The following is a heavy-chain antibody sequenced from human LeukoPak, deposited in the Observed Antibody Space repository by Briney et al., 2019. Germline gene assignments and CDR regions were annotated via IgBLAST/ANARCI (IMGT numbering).Heavy chain of an antibody. CDR2: ISSSCSTI. CDR3: ARRDVLIVTPDP. J-gene: IGHJ5*02. V-gene: IGHV3-11*01. CDR1: GFTFSDYY. D-gene: IGHD3-16*02. Sequence: RGSLRLSCAASGFTFSDYYMSWLRQAPGKGLEWVSYISSSCSTIYYADSLKGRFTISIDNAKNSLSLQMNNLRAEDTAVYSCARRDVLIVTPDPWGQGTLVTVSS.